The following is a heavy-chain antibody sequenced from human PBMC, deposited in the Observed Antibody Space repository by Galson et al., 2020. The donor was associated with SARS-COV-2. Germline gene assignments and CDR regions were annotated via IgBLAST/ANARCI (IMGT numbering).Heavy chain of an antibody. V-gene: IGHV4-39*01. J-gene: IGHJ2*01. CDR1: GGSISTTSYF. D-gene: IGHD4-17*01. Sequence: SETLSLTCTASGGSISTTSYFWGRLRQPPGKGLESIGTIYYSGTTYYNPSLRSRVTISVDTSTNQFSLKLNPVTAADTAVYYCARRGGTVTTQQFDLWGRGTLVTVSS. CDR2: IYYSGTT. CDR3: ARRGGTVTTQQFDL.